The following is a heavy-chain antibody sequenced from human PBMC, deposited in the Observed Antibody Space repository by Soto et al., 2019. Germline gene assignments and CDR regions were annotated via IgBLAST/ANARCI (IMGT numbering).Heavy chain of an antibody. CDR2: TYYRSKWYN. V-gene: IGHV6-1*01. CDR3: ARGSWDDVSGHYYMDV. J-gene: IGHJ6*03. D-gene: IGHD1-1*01. Sequence: QVQLQQSGPGLVKPSQTLSLTCDISGDSVSSNRAGWNWIRQTPSRGLEWLGRTYYRSKWYNNYAVSVKSRVSFNPDTAKNPFSLQLNSVTPEDTAVYYCARGSWDDVSGHYYMDVWGKGTTVTVSS. CDR1: GDSVSSNRAG.